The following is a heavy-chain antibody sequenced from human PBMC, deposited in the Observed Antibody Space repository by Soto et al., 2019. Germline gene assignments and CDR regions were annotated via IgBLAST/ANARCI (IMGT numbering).Heavy chain of an antibody. V-gene: IGHV3-48*03. J-gene: IGHJ6*02. CDR3: ARVPRNFYYNGMDV. CDR1: GFTFSSYE. Sequence: GGSLRLSCEGSGFTFSSYEMNWVRQAPGKGLEWVSYISSSGSTKNCADSVKGRFTISRDNVKNSLYLQMNSLRAEDTAVYYCARVPRNFYYNGMDVWGQGTTVTVSS. CDR2: ISSSGSTK.